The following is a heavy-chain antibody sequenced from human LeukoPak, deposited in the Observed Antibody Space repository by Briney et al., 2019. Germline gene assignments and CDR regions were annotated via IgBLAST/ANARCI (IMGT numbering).Heavy chain of an antibody. CDR1: GGSFSGYY. Sequence: SETLSLTFAVYGGSFSGYYWSWIRQPPGKGLEWIGEINHSGSTNYNPSLKSRVAISVDTSKNQFSLKLSSVTAADTAVYYCARGPPYCSGGSCYPNWFDPWGQGTLVTVSS. V-gene: IGHV4-34*01. CDR2: INHSGST. CDR3: ARGPPYCSGGSCYPNWFDP. J-gene: IGHJ5*02. D-gene: IGHD2-15*01.